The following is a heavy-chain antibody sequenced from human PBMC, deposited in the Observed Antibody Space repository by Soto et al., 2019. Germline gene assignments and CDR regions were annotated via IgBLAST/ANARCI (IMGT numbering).Heavy chain of an antibody. CDR2: IYYSGST. J-gene: IGHJ5*02. Sequence: PSETLSLTCTVSGGSISSGGYYWSWIRQHPGKGLEWIGYIYYSGSTYYNPSLKSRVTISVDTSKNQFSLKLSSVTAADTAVYYCARARSSWDQLSPSGHWFDPWGQGTLVTVS. CDR3: ARARSSWDQLSPSGHWFDP. V-gene: IGHV4-31*03. CDR1: GGSISSGGYY. D-gene: IGHD2-2*01.